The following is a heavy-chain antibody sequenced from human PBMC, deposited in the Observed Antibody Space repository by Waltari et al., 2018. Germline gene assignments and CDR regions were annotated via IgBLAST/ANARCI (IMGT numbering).Heavy chain of an antibody. J-gene: IGHJ4*02. CDR3: SRSPAGYSRSDY. D-gene: IGHD5-18*01. CDR2: IDNNGTGT. CDR1: GFAFSSYW. V-gene: IGHV3-74*01. Sequence: EVRLEESGGGLVQPGGSLRLSCAASGFAFSSYWMHWVRQAPGEGLVWVSVIDNNGTGTTYADSVRGRFTISRDNAKNTVYLEMNSLRAEDTAVYYCSRSPAGYSRSDYWGQGTLVTVSS.